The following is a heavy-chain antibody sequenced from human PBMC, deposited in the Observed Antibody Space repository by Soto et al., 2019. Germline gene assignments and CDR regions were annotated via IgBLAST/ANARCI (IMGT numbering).Heavy chain of an antibody. J-gene: IGHJ4*02. CDR2: ISGGGGAT. Sequence: EVQLLESGGGLVQPGGSLRLSCAASGFTFSRNAMSWVRQAPGKGLEWVSGISGGGGATYYEDSVKGRFTISRDNSKNTLYLQMNSLRAEDTTIYYSAKSEPYGSGSYYFDYWGQGTLVTVSS. CDR3: AKSEPYGSGSYYFDY. V-gene: IGHV3-23*01. D-gene: IGHD1-26*01. CDR1: GFTFSRNA.